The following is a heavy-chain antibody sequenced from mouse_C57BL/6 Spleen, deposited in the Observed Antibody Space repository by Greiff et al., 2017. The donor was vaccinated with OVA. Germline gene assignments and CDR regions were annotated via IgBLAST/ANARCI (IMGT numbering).Heavy chain of an antibody. CDR1: GYTFTDYY. D-gene: IGHD1-1*01. Sequence: VQLQQSGAELVRPGASVKLSCKASGYTFTDYYINWVKQRPGQGLEWIARIYPGSGNTYYNEKFKGKATLTAEKSSSTAYMQLSSLTSEDSAVYFCARERSYGSSDFDYWGQGTTLTVSS. J-gene: IGHJ2*01. CDR3: ARERSYGSSDFDY. V-gene: IGHV1-76*01. CDR2: IYPGSGNT.